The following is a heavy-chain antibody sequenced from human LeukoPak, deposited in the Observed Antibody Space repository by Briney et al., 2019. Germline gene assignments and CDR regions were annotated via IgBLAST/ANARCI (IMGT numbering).Heavy chain of an antibody. Sequence: PGGSLRLSCAASGFTFSDYYMSWIRQAREKWLEWVSFISSTSSYIKDADSVKGRFTISRDNAKKSLCLQMNSLRAEDTAVYYCARDSSGWSVDYWGQGTLVTVSS. CDR3: ARDSSGWSVDY. V-gene: IGHV3-11*05. CDR2: ISSTSSYI. D-gene: IGHD6-19*01. J-gene: IGHJ4*02. CDR1: GFTFSDYY.